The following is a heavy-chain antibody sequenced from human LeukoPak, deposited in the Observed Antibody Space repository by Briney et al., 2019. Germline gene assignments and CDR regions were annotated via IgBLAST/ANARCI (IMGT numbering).Heavy chain of an antibody. CDR1: GFTFSGYS. D-gene: IGHD5-18*01. CDR2: ISSSSTI. CDR3: ARVRYSHGKTAFDY. J-gene: IGHJ4*02. V-gene: IGHV3-48*01. Sequence: PGGSLRLSCAASGFTFSGYSMNWVRQAPGKGLEWVSYISSSSTIYYADSVKGRFTISRDNAKNSLYLQMNSLRAEDTAVYYCARVRYSHGKTAFDYWGQGTLVTVSS.